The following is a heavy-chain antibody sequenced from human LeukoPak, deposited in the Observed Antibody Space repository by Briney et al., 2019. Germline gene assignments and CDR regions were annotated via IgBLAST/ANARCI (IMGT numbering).Heavy chain of an antibody. CDR1: GFSFTSYG. D-gene: IGHD4-23*01. J-gene: IGHJ4*02. Sequence: PGRSLRLSCAASGFSFTSYGMHWVRQAPGKGLEWVAVIWYDGTNKHYADSVKGRYTISRDTSYNMLYLQMNSLRAEDTAVYYCARVSESGNSDYWGQGTLVTVSS. CDR2: IWYDGTNK. V-gene: IGHV3-33*01. CDR3: ARVSESGNSDY.